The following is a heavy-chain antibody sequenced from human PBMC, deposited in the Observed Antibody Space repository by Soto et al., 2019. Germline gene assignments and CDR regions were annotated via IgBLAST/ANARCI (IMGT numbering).Heavy chain of an antibody. V-gene: IGHV4-30-4*08. Sequence: SETLSLTCAVYGGSFSGYYWSWIRQPPGKGLEWIGYIYYSGSTYYNPSLKSRVTISVDTSKNQFSLKLSSVTAADTAVYYCARENLRGGGEGMDVWGQGTTVTVSS. CDR2: IYYSGST. D-gene: IGHD3-10*01. CDR1: GGSFSGYY. CDR3: ARENLRGGGEGMDV. J-gene: IGHJ6*02.